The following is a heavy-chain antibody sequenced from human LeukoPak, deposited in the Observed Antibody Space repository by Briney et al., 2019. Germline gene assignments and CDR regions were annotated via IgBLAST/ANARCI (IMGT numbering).Heavy chain of an antibody. CDR3: AREGSIKQQLAFDY. J-gene: IGHJ4*02. V-gene: IGHV1-2*06. Sequence: GASVKVSCKASGYTFTGYYMHWVRQAPGQGLEWMGRINPNSGGTNYAQKFQGRVTMTRDTSISTAYMELSRLRSDDTAVYYCAREGSIKQQLAFDYWGQGTLVTVSS. D-gene: IGHD6-13*01. CDR1: GYTFTGYY. CDR2: INPNSGGT.